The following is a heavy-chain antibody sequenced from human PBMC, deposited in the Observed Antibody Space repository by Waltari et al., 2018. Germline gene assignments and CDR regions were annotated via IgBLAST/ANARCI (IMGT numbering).Heavy chain of an antibody. CDR3: ARDRVYYYDSSGPHDY. Sequence: QVQLVQSGAEVKKPGSSVKVSCKASGGPFSSYAISWLRQAPGQGLEWMGGIIPILGIANYAQKFQGRVTITADESTSTAYMELSSLRSEDTAVYYCARDRVYYYDSSGPHDYWGQGTLVTVSS. J-gene: IGHJ4*02. V-gene: IGHV1-69*04. CDR2: IIPILGIA. D-gene: IGHD3-22*01. CDR1: GGPFSSYA.